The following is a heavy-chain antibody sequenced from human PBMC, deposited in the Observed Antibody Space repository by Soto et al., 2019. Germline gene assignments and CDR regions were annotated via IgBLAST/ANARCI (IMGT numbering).Heavy chain of an antibody. CDR3: TKTGTLLTGNKWFDR. CDR2: ISVDGRRT. J-gene: IGHJ5*02. V-gene: IGHV3-23*01. Sequence: EVHLLESGGGLVQPGGSLRLSCAASGFTFSSYAMTWVRQAPGKGLEWVSGISVDGRRTYYADSVKGRFTITRDNSENTLYLQMNSLRADDTAVYYCTKTGTLLTGNKWFDRWGQGTLVTVSS. CDR1: GFTFSSYA. D-gene: IGHD3-9*01.